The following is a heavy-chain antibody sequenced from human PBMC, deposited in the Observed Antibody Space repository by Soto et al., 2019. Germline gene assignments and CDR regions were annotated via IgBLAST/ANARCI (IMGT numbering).Heavy chain of an antibody. CDR1: GFAITNYE. V-gene: IGHV3-48*03. J-gene: IGHJ3*02. D-gene: IGHD7-27*01. CDR3: ARDPGTLGSTDAFDI. CDR2: IGRSGSPI. Sequence: GGSLRLSCASHGFAITNYEMNCIRQAPGKGLEWVSYIGRSGSPIYYTDFVKGRFTISTDSAKNSLSLQMDSLRAEDTALYYCARDPGTLGSTDAFDIWGQGTLVTVS.